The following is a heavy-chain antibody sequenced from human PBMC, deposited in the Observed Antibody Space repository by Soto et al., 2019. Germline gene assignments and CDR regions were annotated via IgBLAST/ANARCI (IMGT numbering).Heavy chain of an antibody. CDR2: SKNKADSYTT. CDR1: GFTFSDHY. J-gene: IGHJ4*02. V-gene: IGHV3-72*01. Sequence: EVQLVESGGGLVQPGGSLRLSCAASGFTFSDHYMDWVRQAPGKGLEWVGRSKNKADSYTTEYAASVKGRFTISRDGSKNSLFLQMNSLKTEDTAVYYCTVWFSGNDFGAAWGQGILVTVSS. D-gene: IGHD3-10*01. CDR3: TVWFSGNDFGAA.